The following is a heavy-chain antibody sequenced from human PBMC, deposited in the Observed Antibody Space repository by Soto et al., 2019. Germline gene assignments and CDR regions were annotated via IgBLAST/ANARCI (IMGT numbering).Heavy chain of an antibody. J-gene: IGHJ5*02. V-gene: IGHV4-59*01. D-gene: IGHD2-2*01. CDR3: AKGYCSSTSCPSVWFDP. CDR1: GGSISSYY. Sequence: SETLSLTCTVSGGSISSYYWSWIRQPPGKGLEWIGYIYYSGSTNYNPYLKSRVTISVDTSKNQFSLKLSSVTAADTAVYYCAKGYCSSTSCPSVWFDPWGQGTLVTVSS. CDR2: IYYSGST.